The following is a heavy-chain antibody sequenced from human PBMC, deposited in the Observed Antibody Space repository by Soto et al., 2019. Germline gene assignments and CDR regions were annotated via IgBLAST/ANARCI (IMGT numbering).Heavy chain of an antibody. Sequence: EVQLLESGGGLVQPGGSLRLSCAASGFTFSSYAMSWVRQAPGKGLEWVSAISGSGGSTYYADSVKGRFTISRDNSNDRLYLRLIALRAADTAVYYCAKDGGYSYGYSPRYYYGMDVWGQGTTVTVSS. CDR1: GFTFSSYA. J-gene: IGHJ6*02. CDR2: ISGSGGST. CDR3: AKDGGYSYGYSPRYYYGMDV. D-gene: IGHD5-18*01. V-gene: IGHV3-23*01.